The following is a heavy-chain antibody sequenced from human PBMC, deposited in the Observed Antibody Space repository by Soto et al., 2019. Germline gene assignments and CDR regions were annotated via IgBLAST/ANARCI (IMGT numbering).Heavy chain of an antibody. J-gene: IGHJ6*02. CDR2: INSDGSST. V-gene: IGHV3-74*01. CDR1: GFTFSSYW. Sequence: GGSLRLSCAASGFTFSSYWMHWVRQAPGKGLVWVSRINSDGSSTSYADSVKGRFTISRDNAKNTLYLQMNSLRAEDTAVYYCARVLEEPYYYYYYGMDVWGQGTTVTVSS. CDR3: ARVLEEPYYYYYYGMDV.